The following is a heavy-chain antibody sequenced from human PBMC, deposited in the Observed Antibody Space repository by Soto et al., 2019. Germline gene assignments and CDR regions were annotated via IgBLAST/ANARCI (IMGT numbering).Heavy chain of an antibody. V-gene: IGHV4-61*01. CDR2: IYYSGST. D-gene: IGHD3-10*01. Sequence: TSETLSLTCTVSGGSVSSGIYYWSWIRQPPGKGLEWIGYIYYSGSTNYNHSLKSRVTISVDTSKNQFSLKLSSVTAADTAVYYCARIRGVALDYWGQGTLVTVSS. CDR3: ARIRGVALDY. J-gene: IGHJ4*02. CDR1: GGSVSSGIYY.